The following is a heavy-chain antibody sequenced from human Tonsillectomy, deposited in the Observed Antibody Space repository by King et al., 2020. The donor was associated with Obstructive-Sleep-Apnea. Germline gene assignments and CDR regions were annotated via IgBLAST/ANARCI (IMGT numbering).Heavy chain of an antibody. D-gene: IGHD6-19*01. V-gene: IGHV5-10-1*03. CDR2: IDPSDSYT. J-gene: IGHJ4*02. Sequence: QLVQSGAEVKKAGESLRISCKGSGYSFTSYWITWVRQMPGKGLEWMGRIDPSDSYTNCSPSFQGHVTISADKSISTAYLQLSSLKASDTAMYYCTRHPLGGAVASWKFDYWGQGTLVTVSS. CDR3: TRHPLGGAVASWKFDY. CDR1: GYSFTSYW.